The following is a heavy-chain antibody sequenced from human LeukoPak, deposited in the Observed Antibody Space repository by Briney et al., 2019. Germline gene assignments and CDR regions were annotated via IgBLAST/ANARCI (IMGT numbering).Heavy chain of an antibody. J-gene: IGHJ5*02. CDR2: IIPIFGSA. CDR1: GGTFSSYA. CDR3: ARGSVPFGVLNNWFDP. Sequence: SVKVSCKASGGTFSSYAISWVRQAPGQGLEWMGGIIPIFGSANYAQKFQGRVTITTDESTSTAYMELSSLRSEDTAVYYCARGSVPFGVLNNWFDPWGQGTLVTVSS. D-gene: IGHD3-3*01. V-gene: IGHV1-69*05.